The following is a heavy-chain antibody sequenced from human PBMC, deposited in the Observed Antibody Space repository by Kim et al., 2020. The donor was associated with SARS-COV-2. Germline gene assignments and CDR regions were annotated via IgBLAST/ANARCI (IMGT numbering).Heavy chain of an antibody. CDR3: AKERRKYCSGGSCHLEY. Sequence: GRFTHSRDNSKHTLYLQMNNLRAEDTAVYYCAKERRKYCSGGSCHLEYWGQGTLVTVSS. D-gene: IGHD2-15*01. V-gene: IGHV3-33*06. J-gene: IGHJ4*02.